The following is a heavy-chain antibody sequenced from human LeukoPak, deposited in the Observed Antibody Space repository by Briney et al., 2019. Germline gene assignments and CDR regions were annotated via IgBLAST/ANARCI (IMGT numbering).Heavy chain of an antibody. J-gene: IGHJ4*02. CDR2: ISSSSSYI. CDR1: GFTFSRYS. CDR3: ARVRLVVGAYLDY. V-gene: IGHV3-21*01. D-gene: IGHD1-26*01. Sequence: GGSLRLSCAASGFTFSRYSMNWVRQAPGKGLEWVSSISSSSSYIYYADSVKGRFTISRDNAKNSLYLQMNSLRAEDTAVYYCARVRLVVGAYLDYWGQGTLVTVSS.